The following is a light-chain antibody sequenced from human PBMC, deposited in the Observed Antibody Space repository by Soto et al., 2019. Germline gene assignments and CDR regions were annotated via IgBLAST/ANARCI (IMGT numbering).Light chain of an antibody. CDR1: QSISSY. Sequence: DIQMTQSPSSLSASVGDRVTITCRASQSISSYLNWYQQNPGKAPKLLIYAASSLQSGVPSRFSGSGSGTDFTLPISSLQPEDFATYYCQQSYSSPMFTFGPGTMVDIK. CDR2: AAS. J-gene: IGKJ3*01. V-gene: IGKV1-39*01. CDR3: QQSYSSPMFT.